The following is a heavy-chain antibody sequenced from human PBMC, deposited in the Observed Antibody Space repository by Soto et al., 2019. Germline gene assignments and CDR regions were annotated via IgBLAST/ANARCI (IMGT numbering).Heavy chain of an antibody. CDR3: ASLGDGY. V-gene: IGHV1-69*02. J-gene: IGHJ4*02. CDR2: IIPILGIA. D-gene: IGHD2-21*02. Sequence: QVQLVQSGAEVKKPGSSVKVSCKASGGTFSSYTISWVRQAPGQGLEWMGRIIPILGIANYAQKFQGRVTITADKAKGSEYVERSRLRSEATAMYYCASLGDGYWGQATLVTVSS. CDR1: GGTFSSYT.